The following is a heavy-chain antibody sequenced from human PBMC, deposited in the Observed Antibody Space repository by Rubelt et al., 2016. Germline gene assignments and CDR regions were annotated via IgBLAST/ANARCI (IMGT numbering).Heavy chain of an antibody. D-gene: IGHD5-18*01. CDR1: GFNFRDYA. Sequence: VQLVESGGGLVKPGGSLRLSCAASGFNFRDYAMYWVRQALGKGLEWVAVTSYDGSNKYYADSVKGRFTISRDNSKNTLYLQMNSLRAEDTAVYYCARPRVDTAMVSLDYWGQGTLVTVAS. CDR2: TSYDGSNK. V-gene: IGHV3-30*04. CDR3: ARPRVDTAMVSLDY. J-gene: IGHJ4*02.